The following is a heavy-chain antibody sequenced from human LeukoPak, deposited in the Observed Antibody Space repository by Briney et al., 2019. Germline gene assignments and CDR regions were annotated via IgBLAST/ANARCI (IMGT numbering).Heavy chain of an antibody. CDR3: ARANSGSYYLMRY. Sequence: GASVKVSCKASGYTFTGYYMHWVRQAPGQGLEWMGWINPNSGGTNYAQKFQGRVTMTRDTSISTAHMELSRLRSDDTAVYYCARANSGSYYLMRYWGQGTLVTVSS. J-gene: IGHJ4*02. CDR2: INPNSGGT. D-gene: IGHD1-26*01. CDR1: GYTFTGYY. V-gene: IGHV1-2*02.